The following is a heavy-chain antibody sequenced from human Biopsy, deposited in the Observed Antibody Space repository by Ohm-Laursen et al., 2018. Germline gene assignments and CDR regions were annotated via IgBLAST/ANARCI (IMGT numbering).Heavy chain of an antibody. V-gene: IGHV2-70*16. J-gene: IGHJ6*02. CDR1: GFSLNTRGMS. CDR2: IDWADAK. D-gene: IGHD2-2*02. CDR3: ARIPILVAPAAIVYRHRRHLQGLDV. Sequence: TQTLTLTGTLSGFSLNTRGMSVTWIRQPPGKALEWLARIDWADAKFYSESPKTRLTISQGTSENHAVLTLSDVAPVDTATYCCARIPILVAPAAIVYRHRRHLQGLDVWGQGTTVIVSS.